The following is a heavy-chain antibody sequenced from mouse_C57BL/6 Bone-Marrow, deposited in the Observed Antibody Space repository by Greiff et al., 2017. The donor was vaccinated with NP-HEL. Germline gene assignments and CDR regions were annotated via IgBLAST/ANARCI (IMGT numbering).Heavy chain of an antibody. J-gene: IGHJ1*03. Sequence: VKLQQSGAELARPGASVKLSCKASGYTFTSYGISWVKQRTGRGLEWIGEIYPRSGNTYYNEKFKGKATLTADKSSSTAYMELRSLTSEDSAVYFCARWHYYGSSYEYFDVWGTGTTVTVSS. D-gene: IGHD1-1*01. CDR2: IYPRSGNT. V-gene: IGHV1-81*01. CDR1: GYTFTSYG. CDR3: ARWHYYGSSYEYFDV.